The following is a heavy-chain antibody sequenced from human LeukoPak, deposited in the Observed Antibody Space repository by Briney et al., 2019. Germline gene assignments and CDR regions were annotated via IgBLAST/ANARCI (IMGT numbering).Heavy chain of an antibody. CDR3: ARVRSSTSCRRSAFDY. CDR2: INHSGST. CDR1: GGSFSGYY. Sequence: PSETLSLTCAVYGGSFSGYYWSWIRQPPGKGLEWIGEINHSGSTNYNPSLKSRVTISVDTSKNQFSLKLSSVTAADTAVYYCARVRSSTSCRRSAFDYWGQGTLVTVSS. D-gene: IGHD2-2*01. J-gene: IGHJ4*02. V-gene: IGHV4-34*01.